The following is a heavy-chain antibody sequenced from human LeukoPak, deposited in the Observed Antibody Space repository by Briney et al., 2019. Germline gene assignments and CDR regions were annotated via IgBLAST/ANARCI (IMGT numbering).Heavy chain of an antibody. CDR3: ATWGATKSGSYLY. V-gene: IGHV3-7*01. J-gene: IGHJ4*02. CDR1: GFTFSSYW. Sequence: GGSLRLSCAASGFTFSSYWMSWVRQAPGKGLEWVANIKQDGSEKYYVDSVKGRFTISRDNAKNSLYLQMNSLRAEDTAVYYCATWGATKSGSYLYWGQGTLVTVSS. D-gene: IGHD1-26*01. CDR2: IKQDGSEK.